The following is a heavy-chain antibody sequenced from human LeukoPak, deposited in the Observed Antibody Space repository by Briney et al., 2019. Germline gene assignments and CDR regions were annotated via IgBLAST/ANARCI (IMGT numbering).Heavy chain of an antibody. J-gene: IGHJ6*02. CDR2: ISDDGGNK. CDR1: GFTFSSYG. Sequence: PGGSLRLSCAASGFTFSSYGMHWVRQAPGKGLEWVALISDDGGNKYYGDSVKGRFTISRDNSKNTLYLQMNSLRAEDTAVYYCAKDRGDPYYYYYGVDVWGQGTTVTVSS. D-gene: IGHD3-10*01. V-gene: IGHV3-30*18. CDR3: AKDRGDPYYYYYGVDV.